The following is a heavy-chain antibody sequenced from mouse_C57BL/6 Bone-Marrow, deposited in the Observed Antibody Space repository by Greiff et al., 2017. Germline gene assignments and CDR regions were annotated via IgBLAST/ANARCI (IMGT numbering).Heavy chain of an antibody. J-gene: IGHJ4*01. D-gene: IGHD2-12*01. CDR1: GYTFTSYW. V-gene: IGHV1-61*01. Sequence: QVQLKQSGAELVRPGSSVKLSCKASGYTFTSYWLAWVTQRPGQGLEWIGNIYPSDSETHYNQKFKDKATLTVDKSSSTAYMQLSSLTSEDSAVYYCARLRLPYAMDYWGQGTSVTVSS. CDR3: ARLRLPYAMDY. CDR2: IYPSDSET.